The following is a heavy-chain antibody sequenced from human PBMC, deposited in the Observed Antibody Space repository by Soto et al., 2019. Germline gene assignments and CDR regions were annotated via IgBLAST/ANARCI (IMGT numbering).Heavy chain of an antibody. Sequence: QVQLVESGGGVVQPGGSVRLSCAASGFIFSAYGMHWVRQAPGKGLEWVAVIWYDGGKKFYADSVKGRFAISRDNSKNTLYLQMNSLGVEDTAVYHCTRDRDGAAGLLIDYWGQGTLVTVSS. J-gene: IGHJ4*02. CDR1: GFIFSAYG. D-gene: IGHD6-13*01. V-gene: IGHV3-33*01. CDR2: IWYDGGKK. CDR3: TRDRDGAAGLLIDY.